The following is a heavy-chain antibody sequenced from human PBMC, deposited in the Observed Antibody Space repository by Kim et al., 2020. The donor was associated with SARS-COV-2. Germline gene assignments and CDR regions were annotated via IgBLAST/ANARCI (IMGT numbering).Heavy chain of an antibody. J-gene: IGHJ4*02. Sequence: AQKRQGRVTMTTDTSTSTAYMELRSLRSDDTAVYYCARGTVAAAANFDYWGQGTLVTVSS. CDR3: ARGTVAAAANFDY. V-gene: IGHV1-18*01. D-gene: IGHD6-13*01.